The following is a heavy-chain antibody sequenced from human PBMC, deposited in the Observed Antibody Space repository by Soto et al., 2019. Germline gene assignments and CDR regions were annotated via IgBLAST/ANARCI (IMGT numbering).Heavy chain of an antibody. CDR2: IIPISGAA. V-gene: IGHV1-69*06. J-gene: IGHJ6*02. D-gene: IGHD2-15*01. CDR1: GGTFSNYV. Sequence: SVKVSCKSSGGTFSNYVVNWVRQAPVQGLEWMGRIIPISGAANYAQKFQGRVTITADKSTSTSYMELSSLRSEDTAVYYCARGGGYCSGGRVSCSPTYGGGMDVWGQGTTVTVSS. CDR3: ARGGGYCSGGRVSCSPTYGGGMDV.